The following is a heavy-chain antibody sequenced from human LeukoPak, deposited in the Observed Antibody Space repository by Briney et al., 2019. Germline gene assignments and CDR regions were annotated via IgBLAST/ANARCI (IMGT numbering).Heavy chain of an antibody. CDR3: ARDRDDFWSLAYYYYMDV. Sequence: GGPLRLSCAASGFTFSSDWMSWVRQAPGKGLERVANIKQDGSEKYYVDSVKGRFTISRDNAKNSLYLQMNSLRAEDTAVYYCARDRDDFWSLAYYYYMDVWGKGTTVTVFS. CDR2: IKQDGSEK. CDR1: GFTFSSDW. J-gene: IGHJ6*03. D-gene: IGHD3-3*01. V-gene: IGHV3-7*01.